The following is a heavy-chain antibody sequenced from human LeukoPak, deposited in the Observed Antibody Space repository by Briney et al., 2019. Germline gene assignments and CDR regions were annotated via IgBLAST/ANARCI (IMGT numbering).Heavy chain of an antibody. V-gene: IGHV3-48*01. J-gene: IGHJ4*02. Sequence: GGSLRLPCAASGFSFSSYSMNWVRQVPGKGLEWVSYISGSGNAKHYTDSVKGRFTISRDNAKNALYLQMNSLRAEDTAVYFCARDYVYAFDYWGQGTLVTVSS. CDR1: GFSFSSYS. CDR2: ISGSGNAK. D-gene: IGHD2/OR15-2a*01. CDR3: ARDYVYAFDY.